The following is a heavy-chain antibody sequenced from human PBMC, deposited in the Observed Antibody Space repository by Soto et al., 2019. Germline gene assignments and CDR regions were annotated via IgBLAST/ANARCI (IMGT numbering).Heavy chain of an antibody. V-gene: IGHV1-18*01. CDR1: GYTFTNYG. J-gene: IGHJ3*02. CDR2: ISGYNGNT. CDR3: ARGSEGFQI. D-gene: IGHD3-10*01. Sequence: QVHLVQSGAEVKRPGASVKVACKTSGYTFTNYGISWVRQAPGQGLEWVGWISGYNGNTNYAQKLQGRVTLTRDTSTDTAYMELRSLRSDDTAVYYCARGSEGFQIWGPGTMVTVSS.